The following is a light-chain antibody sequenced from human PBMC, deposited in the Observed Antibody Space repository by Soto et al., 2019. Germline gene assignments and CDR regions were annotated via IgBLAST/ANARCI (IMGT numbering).Light chain of an antibody. CDR1: SSDIGSYDL. CDR3: CSYAGSGTPVV. CDR2: EVS. Sequence: QSALTQPASVSGSPGQSITISCTGTSSDIGSYDLVSWFQQHPGKAPKLMIYEVSKRPSGVSYRFSGSKSGNTASLTISGLQAEDEADYYCCSYAGSGTPVVFGGGTKVTVL. J-gene: IGLJ2*01. V-gene: IGLV2-23*02.